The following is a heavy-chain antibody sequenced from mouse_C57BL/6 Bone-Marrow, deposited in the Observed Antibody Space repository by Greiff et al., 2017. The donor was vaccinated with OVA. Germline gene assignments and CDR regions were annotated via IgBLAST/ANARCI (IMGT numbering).Heavy chain of an antibody. CDR2: IHPNSGST. J-gene: IGHJ2*01. V-gene: IGHV1-64*01. CDR3: ARWMADYSNYDYVDY. D-gene: IGHD2-5*01. Sequence: QVQLQQPGAELVKPGASVKLSCKASGYTFTSYWMHWVKQRPGQGLEWIGMIHPNSGSTNYNEKFKSKATLTVDKSSSTAYMQLSSLTSEDSAVYYCARWMADYSNYDYVDYWGQGTTLTVSS. CDR1: GYTFTSYW.